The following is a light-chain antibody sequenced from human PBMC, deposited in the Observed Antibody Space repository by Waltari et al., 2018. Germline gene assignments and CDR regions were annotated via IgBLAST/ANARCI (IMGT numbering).Light chain of an antibody. CDR1: STDVGGYNY. V-gene: IGLV2-14*03. J-gene: IGLJ1*01. CDR3: SSYTSSSTYV. Sequence: QSALTQPASVSGSPGQSITISCTGTSTDVGGYNYVSCYQHHPGKAPKLMIYDAGKRPSGVSNRFSGSKSGNTASLTISGLQAEDEADFYCSSYTSSSTYVFGTGTMVTVL. CDR2: DAG.